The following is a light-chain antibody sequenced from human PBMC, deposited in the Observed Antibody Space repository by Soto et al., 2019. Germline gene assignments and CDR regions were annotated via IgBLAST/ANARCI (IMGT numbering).Light chain of an antibody. CDR1: QTIMTY. V-gene: IGKV1-39*01. CDR3: QQSYNSPQT. CDR2: AAS. Sequence: DIQMTQSPSSLSASVGDEVTITCRASQTIMTYLNWYQLKPGKPPRLLIYAASSLQSGVPSRFSGSGSGTDFTHTISSLQPEDFATYSCQQSYNSPQTFGRGTKVEIK. J-gene: IGKJ1*01.